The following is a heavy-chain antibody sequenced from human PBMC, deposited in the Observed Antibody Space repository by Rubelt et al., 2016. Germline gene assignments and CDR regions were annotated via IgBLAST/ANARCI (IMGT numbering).Heavy chain of an antibody. J-gene: IGHJ4*02. CDR1: GFTFEDYG. CDR2: IIWNGVGT. V-gene: IGHV3-20*04. Sequence: GSLRLSCAASGFTFEDYGMTWVRQAPGKGLEWVSGIIWNGVGTGYAASVKGRFTISRDNAKNSLYLQMNSLRAEDTAVYYCARAYDFWSGADDYWGQGTLVIVSS. D-gene: IGHD3-3*01. CDR3: ARAYDFWSGADDY.